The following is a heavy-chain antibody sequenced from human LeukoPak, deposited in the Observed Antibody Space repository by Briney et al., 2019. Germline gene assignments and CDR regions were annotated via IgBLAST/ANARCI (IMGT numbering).Heavy chain of an antibody. Sequence: PGGSLRLSCAASGFTFSSYWMSWVRQAPGKGLQWVANIKQDGSEKYYVDSVKGRFTISRDNAKNSLSLQMNSLRAEDTAVYYCARYSSSWHAYDIWGRGTMGTVSA. CDR1: GFTFSSYW. J-gene: IGHJ3*02. V-gene: IGHV3-7*05. D-gene: IGHD6-13*01. CDR2: IKQDGSEK. CDR3: ARYSSSWHAYDI.